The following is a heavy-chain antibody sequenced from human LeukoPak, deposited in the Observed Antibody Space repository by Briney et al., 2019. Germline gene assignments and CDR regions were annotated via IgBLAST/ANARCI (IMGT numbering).Heavy chain of an antibody. V-gene: IGHV3-21*01. CDR2: ISSSSSYI. CDR1: GFTFSSYS. CDR3: ARDWGYYYYYGMDV. D-gene: IGHD3-16*01. Sequence: GGSLRLSCAASGFTFSSYSMNWVRQAPGKGLEWVSSISSSSSYIYYADSVKGRFTNSRDNAKNSLYLQINSLRAEDTAVYYCARDWGYYYYYGMDVWGQGTTVTVSS. J-gene: IGHJ6*01.